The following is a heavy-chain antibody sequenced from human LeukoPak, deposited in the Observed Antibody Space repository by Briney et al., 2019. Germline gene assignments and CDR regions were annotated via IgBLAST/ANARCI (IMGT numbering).Heavy chain of an antibody. Sequence: KPSETLSLTCTVSGGSISSSSYYWGWIRQPPGKGLEWIGSIYYSGSTYYNPSLKSRVTISVDTSENQFSLKLSSVTAADTAVYYCARQYSSGWYGWFDPWGQGTLVTASS. V-gene: IGHV4-39*01. CDR1: GGSISSSSYY. CDR2: IYYSGST. CDR3: ARQYSSGWYGWFDP. J-gene: IGHJ5*02. D-gene: IGHD6-19*01.